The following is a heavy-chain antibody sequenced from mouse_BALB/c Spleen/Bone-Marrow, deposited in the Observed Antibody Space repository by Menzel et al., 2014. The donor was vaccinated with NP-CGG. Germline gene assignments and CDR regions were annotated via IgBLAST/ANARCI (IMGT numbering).Heavy chain of an antibody. J-gene: IGHJ2*01. V-gene: IGHV14-3*02. Sequence: EVQLVESGAELVKPGASVKLSCTASGFNIKDTYMHWVKQRPEQGLEWIGRVDPANGNTKYDPKFQGEATITADTSSNTAYLQLSSLTSEDTAVYYCARYRLGTYFDYWGQGTTLTVSP. CDR3: ARYRLGTYFDY. CDR1: GFNIKDTY. CDR2: VDPANGNT. D-gene: IGHD2-14*01.